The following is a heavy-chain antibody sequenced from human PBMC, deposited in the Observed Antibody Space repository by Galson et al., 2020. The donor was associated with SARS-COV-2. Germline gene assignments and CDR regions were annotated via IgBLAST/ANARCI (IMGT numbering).Heavy chain of an antibody. CDR1: GYSVSTTNY. CDR3: ARQGVNMIVLVTVPGWFFDL. V-gene: IGHV4-38-2*01. Sequence: SATLSLTCAVSGYSVSTTNYWGWVRLAPGKGLEWIGSIYPNGRTYYNPSLESRVTISVDTSRNQFSLTLASVTAADTAFYYCARQGVNMIVLVTVPGWFFDLWGRGTLVTVSS. D-gene: IGHD2-21*02. CDR2: IYPNGRT. J-gene: IGHJ2*01.